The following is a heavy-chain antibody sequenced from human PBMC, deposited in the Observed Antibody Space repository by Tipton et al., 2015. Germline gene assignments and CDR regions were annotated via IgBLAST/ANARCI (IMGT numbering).Heavy chain of an antibody. V-gene: IGHV4-34*01. Sequence: TLSLTCAVYGGSFSGYYWSWIRQPPGKGLEWIGEVDHSGGTNYNPSLKSRVTISVDMSKNQFSLELMSVTAADTGVYFCARGQDETTSGEYFTHWGQGTLVTVSS. CDR1: GGSFSGYY. D-gene: IGHD2/OR15-2a*01. J-gene: IGHJ1*01. CDR3: ARGQDETTSGEYFTH. CDR2: VDHSGGT.